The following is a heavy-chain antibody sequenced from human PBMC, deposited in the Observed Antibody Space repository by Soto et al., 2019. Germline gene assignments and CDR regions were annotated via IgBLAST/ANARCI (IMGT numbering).Heavy chain of an antibody. D-gene: IGHD3-3*01. CDR1: GYTFTSYG. J-gene: IGHJ5*02. Sequence: ASVKVSCKASGYTFTSYGISWVRQAPGQGLEWMGWISAYNGNTNYAQKLQGRVTMTTDTSTSTAYLQLRSLRSDDTAVYYCARTRLEWLLSWYNWCGPWGKGTLVTVSS. CDR2: ISAYNGNT. V-gene: IGHV1-18*01. CDR3: ARTRLEWLLSWYNWCGP.